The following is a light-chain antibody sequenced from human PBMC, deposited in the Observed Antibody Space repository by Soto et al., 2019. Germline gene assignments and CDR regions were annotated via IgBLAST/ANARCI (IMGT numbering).Light chain of an antibody. CDR3: QQYKSWPIT. V-gene: IGKV3D-15*01. Sequence: EIVMTQSPATLSVSPGESATLTCRASQSINRDLAWYVQKPGQAPRRVVYGASTWATGVPPRFTGSGSGTESTLTISGLQSEDFAVYYCQQYKSWPITFGQGTRLENK. CDR1: QSINRD. J-gene: IGKJ5*01. CDR2: GAS.